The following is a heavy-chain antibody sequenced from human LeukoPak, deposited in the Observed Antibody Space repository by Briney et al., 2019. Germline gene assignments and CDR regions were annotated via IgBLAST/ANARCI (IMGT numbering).Heavy chain of an antibody. D-gene: IGHD6-19*01. Sequence: GGSLRLSCAASGFTFSSYAMSWVRQAPEKGLEWVSHMSGSGGGTYYADSAKGRFTISRDNSKNTLYLQMNSLRAEDTAVYYCAKDSSGWYGGFVDYWGQGTLVTVSS. CDR2: MSGSGGGT. CDR1: GFTFSSYA. V-gene: IGHV3-23*01. J-gene: IGHJ4*02. CDR3: AKDSSGWYGGFVDY.